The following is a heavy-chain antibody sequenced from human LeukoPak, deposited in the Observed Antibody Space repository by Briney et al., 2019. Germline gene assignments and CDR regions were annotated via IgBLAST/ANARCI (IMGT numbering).Heavy chain of an antibody. CDR2: ISSISSTI. D-gene: IGHD5-24*01. CDR1: GFTFSSCS. CDR3: ARDLELATSYYYGMDV. J-gene: IGHJ6*02. V-gene: IGHV3-48*04. Sequence: GGSLRLSCAASGFTFSSCSMNWVRRAPGKGLEWVSCISSISSTIYYAASVKGRFTISRDNAKNSLYLQMNSLRAGDTAVYYCARDLELATSYYYGMDVWRQGTTVTVSS.